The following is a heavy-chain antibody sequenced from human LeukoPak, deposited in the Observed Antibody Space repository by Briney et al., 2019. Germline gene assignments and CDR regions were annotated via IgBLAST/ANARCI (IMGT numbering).Heavy chain of an antibody. Sequence: PGGSLRLSCAASGFTFSSYGMHWVRQAPGKGPEWVAVISNDGSNKDYADSVKGRFAISRDNSKNTMYVQMDSLRAEDTAVYYCAKDVSSGYYGDYFDYWGQGTLVTVSS. CDR2: ISNDGSNK. D-gene: IGHD3-22*01. CDR1: GFTFSSYG. CDR3: AKDVSSGYYGDYFDY. V-gene: IGHV3-30*18. J-gene: IGHJ4*02.